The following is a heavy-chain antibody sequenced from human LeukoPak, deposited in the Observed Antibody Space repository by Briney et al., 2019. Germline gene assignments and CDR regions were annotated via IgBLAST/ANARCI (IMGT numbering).Heavy chain of an antibody. Sequence: GGSLRLSCAASGFTFSSYGMHWVRQAPGKGLEWVAVISYDGSNKYYADSVKGRFTISRDNSKNTLYLQMNSLRAEDTAVYYCAKDRSITIFGVVNPVDYWGQGTLLTVSS. CDR2: ISYDGSNK. V-gene: IGHV3-30*18. D-gene: IGHD3-3*01. J-gene: IGHJ4*02. CDR1: GFTFSSYG. CDR3: AKDRSITIFGVVNPVDY.